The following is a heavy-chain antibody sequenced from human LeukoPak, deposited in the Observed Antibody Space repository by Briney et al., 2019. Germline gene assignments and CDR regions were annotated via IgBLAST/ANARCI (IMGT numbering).Heavy chain of an antibody. CDR2: ISFTGHI. CDR3: AREDGNNLKLDR. Sequence: QTGGSLRLSCAASGFTFSTYEMNWVRQVPGKGLEWVSSISFTGHIFYAASVKGRFSISRDNAKDLLFLQMNGLRAEDTAVYFCAREDGNNLKLDRWGQGTLVTVSS. CDR1: GFTFSTYE. V-gene: IGHV3-48*03. J-gene: IGHJ5*02. D-gene: IGHD1/OR15-1a*01.